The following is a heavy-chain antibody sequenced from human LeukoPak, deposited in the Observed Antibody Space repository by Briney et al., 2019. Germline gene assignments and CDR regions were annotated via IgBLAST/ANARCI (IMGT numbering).Heavy chain of an antibody. J-gene: IGHJ4*02. CDR3: VHRRRDNSGYRDF. CDR2: IYWDDDK. D-gene: IGHD3-22*01. Sequence: SGPTLVNPTQTLTLTCTFSGFSLNTNGMAVGWSRQPPGEALEWLAVIYWDDDKRYSPSPKSRLTIIKDTSKNQVVLIMTNMDPVDTATYYCVHRRRDNSGYRDFWGQGNLVTVSS. V-gene: IGHV2-5*02. CDR1: GFSLNTNGMA.